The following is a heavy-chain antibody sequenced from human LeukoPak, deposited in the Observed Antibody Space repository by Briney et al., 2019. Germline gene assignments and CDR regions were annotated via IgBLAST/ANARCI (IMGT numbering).Heavy chain of an antibody. Sequence: SVKVSCKASGGTFSSYALSWVRQTPGQRLEWMEGIIPIFGTAHYAQKFKGRVTITADESTSTAYMELSSLRSEDTAVYYCARDEREQQLVYYYGMDVWGQGTTVTVSS. CDR2: IIPIFGTA. CDR1: GGTFSSYA. D-gene: IGHD6-13*01. V-gene: IGHV1-69*13. CDR3: ARDEREQQLVYYYGMDV. J-gene: IGHJ6*02.